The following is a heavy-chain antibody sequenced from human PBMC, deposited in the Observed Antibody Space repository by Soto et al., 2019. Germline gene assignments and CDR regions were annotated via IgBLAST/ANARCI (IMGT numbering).Heavy chain of an antibody. J-gene: IGHJ6*02. CDR3: AKELLRVVGAAIYYYYGMDV. CDR1: GFTFSSYG. D-gene: IGHD2-15*01. CDR2: ISYDGSNK. V-gene: IGHV3-30*18. Sequence: QVQLVESGGGVVQPGRSLRLSCAASGFTFSSYGMHWDRQAPGKGLEWVAVISYDGSNKYYADSVKGRFTISRDNSKNTLYLQMNSLRAEDTAVYYCAKELLRVVGAAIYYYYGMDVWGQGTTVTVSS.